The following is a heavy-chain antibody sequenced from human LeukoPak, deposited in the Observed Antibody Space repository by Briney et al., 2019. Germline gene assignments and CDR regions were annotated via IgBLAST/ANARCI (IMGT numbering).Heavy chain of an antibody. CDR3: AKDMVQRNAVSDPFDI. Sequence: PGGSLRLSCLASGFTFSDFAMNWVRQAPGKGLEWVSHVGGGRAITYYADSVKGRFTISRDDSKSTLYLHLTSLRADDTAVYFCAKDMVQRNAVSDPFDIWGQGTMVTVSS. D-gene: IGHD3-10*01. CDR1: GFTFSDFA. J-gene: IGHJ3*02. CDR2: VGGGRAIT. V-gene: IGHV3-23*01.